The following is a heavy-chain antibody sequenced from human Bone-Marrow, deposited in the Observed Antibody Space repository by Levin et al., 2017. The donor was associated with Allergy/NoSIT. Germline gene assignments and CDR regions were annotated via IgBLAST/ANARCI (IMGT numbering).Heavy chain of an antibody. CDR1: GFTFRNYG. CDR3: AKDFHDYGGNSPYDF. CDR2: IAYDRSKT. D-gene: IGHD4-23*01. V-gene: IGHV3-30*18. Sequence: GGSLRLSCVVSGFTFRNYGMHWVRQAPGKGLQWVANIAYDRSKTYYADSVKGRFTISRDNSKNKLYLQMNSLRGEDTAVYYCAKDFHDYGGNSPYDFWGQGTLVIVSP. J-gene: IGHJ4*02.